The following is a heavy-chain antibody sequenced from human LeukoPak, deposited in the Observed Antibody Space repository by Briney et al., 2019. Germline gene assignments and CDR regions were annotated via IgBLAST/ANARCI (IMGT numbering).Heavy chain of an antibody. D-gene: IGHD3-22*01. J-gene: IGHJ4*02. CDR1: GFTFSNYW. V-gene: IGHV3-7*01. Sequence: GGSLRLSCAASGFTFSNYWMSWVRQAPGKGLEWVANIRQDGSEKYYVDSMRGRFTISRDNAKNSLYLQMSSLRAEDTAVYYCAMAAYSSGYYNYWGQGTLVTVSS. CDR3: AMAAYSSGYYNY. CDR2: IRQDGSEK.